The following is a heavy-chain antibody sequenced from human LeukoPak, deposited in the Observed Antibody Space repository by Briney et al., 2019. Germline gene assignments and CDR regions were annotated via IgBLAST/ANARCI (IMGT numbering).Heavy chain of an antibody. CDR2: MNPNSGNT. CDR1: GYTFTSYD. CDR3: ATSYGDYATNDY. V-gene: IGHV1-8*01. J-gene: IGHJ4*02. Sequence: ASVKASCKASGYTFTSYDINWVRQATGQGLEWMGWMNPNSGNTGYAQKFQGRVTMTRNTSISTAYMELSSLRSEDTAVYYCATSYGDYATNDYWGQGTLVTVSS. D-gene: IGHD4-17*01.